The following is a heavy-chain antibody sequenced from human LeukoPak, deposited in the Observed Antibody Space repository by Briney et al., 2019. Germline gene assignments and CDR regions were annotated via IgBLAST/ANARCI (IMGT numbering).Heavy chain of an antibody. V-gene: IGHV4-34*01. CDR2: INHSGST. CDR3: ASTGYSSGHDAFDN. Sequence: SGTLSLTCAVYGGSFSGYYWSWIRQPPGKGLEWIGEINHSGSTNYNPSLKSRVNISVDTSKHQCSLKLSSVTSADTAVYYCASTGYSSGHDAFDNWGQGTMVTVSS. D-gene: IGHD6-19*01. CDR1: GGSFSGYY. J-gene: IGHJ3*02.